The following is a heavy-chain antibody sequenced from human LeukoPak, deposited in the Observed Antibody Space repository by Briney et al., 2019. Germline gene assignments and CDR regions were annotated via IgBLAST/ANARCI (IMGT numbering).Heavy chain of an antibody. V-gene: IGHV3-53*01. CDR3: ARLQGYSLGYQYFYYMDV. CDR1: GFTVGSTH. Sequence: GGSLRLSCAPSGFTVGSTHMTWVRQAPGKGLEWVSLVYSGIATHYADSVKGRISISRDHSKNTLYVQMNSLRVEDTAVYYCARLQGYSLGYQYFYYMDVWGTGTTVTVSS. J-gene: IGHJ6*03. CDR2: VYSGIAT. D-gene: IGHD5-18*01.